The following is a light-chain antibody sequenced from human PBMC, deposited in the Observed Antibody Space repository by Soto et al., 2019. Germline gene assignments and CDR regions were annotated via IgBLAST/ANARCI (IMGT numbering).Light chain of an antibody. J-gene: IGKJ3*01. V-gene: IGKV1-39*01. CDR3: HQSYSTPA. CDR1: QTINTY. CDR2: ATS. Sequence: DIQMTQSPSSRSASVGDRVTITCRASQTINTYLNWYQQKPGKAPHLLIYATSTLQSGVPSRFSGSGSGTDFTLTISSLQPEDFATYYCHQSYSTPAFGPGTKVDIK.